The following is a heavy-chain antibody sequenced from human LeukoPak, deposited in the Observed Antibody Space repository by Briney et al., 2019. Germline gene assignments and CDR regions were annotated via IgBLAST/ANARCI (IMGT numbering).Heavy chain of an antibody. D-gene: IGHD1-26*01. J-gene: IGHJ4*02. CDR2: IYTSGST. Sequence: SQTLSLTCTVSGGSISSGSYYWSWIRQPAGKGLEWIGRIYTSGSTNYNPSLKSRVTISVDTSKHQSSLKLSSVTAADTAVYYCARAGGSYYADGGYYFDYWGQGTLVTVSS. CDR3: ARAGGSYYADGGYYFDY. CDR1: GGSISSGSYY. V-gene: IGHV4-61*02.